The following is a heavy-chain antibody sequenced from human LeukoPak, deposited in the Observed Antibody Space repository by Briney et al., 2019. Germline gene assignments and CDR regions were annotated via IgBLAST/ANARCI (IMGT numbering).Heavy chain of an antibody. CDR2: IGGSGDKT. CDR3: VRRGDASSGWGDHDF. V-gene: IGHV3-23*01. CDR1: GFTFSGYA. D-gene: IGHD6-19*01. J-gene: IGHJ4*02. Sequence: PGGSLGLSCAASGFTFSGYAVSWVRQAPGKGLEWVSTIGGSGDKTFYADSVKGRFTISRDNSKNMVHLQMNSLTGEDTALYYCVRRGDASSGWGDHDFWGQGALVTVSS.